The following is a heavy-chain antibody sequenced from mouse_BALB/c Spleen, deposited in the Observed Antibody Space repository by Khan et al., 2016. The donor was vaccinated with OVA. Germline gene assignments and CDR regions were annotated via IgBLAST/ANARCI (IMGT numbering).Heavy chain of an antibody. Sequence: EVQGVESGGDVVKPGGSLKLSCAASGFTFSTYGMSWVRQTPDKRLEWVATVSTGGHYTYYPDTVKGRFTISRDNAKNTLYLQMSSLKSEDRAMFYCARLAYYYESEGFAYWGQGTLVTVSA. CDR1: GFTFSTYG. CDR2: VSTGGHYT. CDR3: ARLAYYYESEGFAY. J-gene: IGHJ3*01. V-gene: IGHV5-6*01. D-gene: IGHD1-1*01.